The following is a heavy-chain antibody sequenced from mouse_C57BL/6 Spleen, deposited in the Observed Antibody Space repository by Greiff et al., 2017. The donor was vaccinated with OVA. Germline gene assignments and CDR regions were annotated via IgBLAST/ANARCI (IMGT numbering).Heavy chain of an antibody. CDR3: ARWGNYYAMDY. CDR1: GYAFTNYL. Sequence: LQESGAELVRPGTSVNVSCKASGYAFTNYLIEWVKQRPGQGLEWIGVINPGSGGTNYNEKFKGKATLTADKSSSTAYMQLSSLTSEDSAVYFCARWGNYYAMDYWGQGTSVTVSS. J-gene: IGHJ4*01. CDR2: INPGSGGT. V-gene: IGHV1-54*01. D-gene: IGHD2-1*01.